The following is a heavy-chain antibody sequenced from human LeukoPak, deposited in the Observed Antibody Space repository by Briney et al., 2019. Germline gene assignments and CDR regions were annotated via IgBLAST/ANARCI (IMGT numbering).Heavy chain of an antibody. CDR2: INWNGGST. Sequence: RAGGSLRLSCAASGFTFDDYGMSWVRQAPGKGLEWVSGINWNGGSTGYADSVKGRFTISRDNAKNSLYLQMNSLRAEDTALYYCARDRGYYYDSSGTGYFDYWGQGTLVTVSS. V-gene: IGHV3-20*04. J-gene: IGHJ4*02. CDR3: ARDRGYYYDSSGTGYFDY. D-gene: IGHD3-22*01. CDR1: GFTFDDYG.